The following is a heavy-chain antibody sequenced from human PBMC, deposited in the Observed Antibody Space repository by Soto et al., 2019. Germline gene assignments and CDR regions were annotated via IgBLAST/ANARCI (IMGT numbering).Heavy chain of an antibody. CDR1: GFTFSSYA. D-gene: IGHD3-10*01. J-gene: IGHJ6*02. V-gene: IGHV3-30-3*01. CDR3: ARDLLGSGRSYYYYYYGMDV. Sequence: GGSLRLSCAASGFTFSSYAMHWVRQAPGKGLEWVAVISYDGSNKYYADSVKGRFTISRDNSKNTLYLQMNSLRAEDTAVYYCARDLLGSGRSYYYYYYGMDVWGQGTTVTVSS. CDR2: ISYDGSNK.